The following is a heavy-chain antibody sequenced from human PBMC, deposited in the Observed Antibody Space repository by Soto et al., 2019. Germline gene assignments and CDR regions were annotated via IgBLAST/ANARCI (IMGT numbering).Heavy chain of an antibody. D-gene: IGHD1-26*01. Sequence: EVQLLESGGGLVQPGGSLRLSCAASGFTFSSYAMRWVRQAPVMGLEWVSAISGSGDSTYYADSVKGRFTISRDNSKNTLYLQINSLRAEDTAVYYCARRGSGSYYDYWGQGTLVTVSS. CDR1: GFTFSSYA. CDR3: ARRGSGSYYDY. CDR2: ISGSGDST. J-gene: IGHJ4*02. V-gene: IGHV3-23*01.